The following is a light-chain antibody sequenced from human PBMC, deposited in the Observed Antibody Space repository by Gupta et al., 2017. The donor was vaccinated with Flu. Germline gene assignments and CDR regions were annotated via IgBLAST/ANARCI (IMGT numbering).Light chain of an antibody. CDR1: QSVGTY. CDR2: DAS. Sequence: EVVLTQSPATLSLSPGERATLSCRASQSVGTYLAWYQHKPGQTPRLLIYDASNRATGIPARFSGSGYGTDFTLTISSREPEDFAVYYCQKRSNWPPYTFGQGTRLEI. CDR3: QKRSNWPPYT. J-gene: IGKJ2*01. V-gene: IGKV3-11*01.